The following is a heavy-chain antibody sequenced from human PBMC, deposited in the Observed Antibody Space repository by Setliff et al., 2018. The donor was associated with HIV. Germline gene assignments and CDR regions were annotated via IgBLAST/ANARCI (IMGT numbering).Heavy chain of an antibody. V-gene: IGHV3-23*01. Sequence: RLSCAASGFTFSSYAMSWVRQAPGKGLEWISAFRSSGDIKYYADSVRGRFTISSDNSKNTLFLQMNSLRVEDTAVYYCAKGPWDEPHAFNIWGQGTMVTVSS. CDR1: GFTFSSYA. CDR3: AKGPWDEPHAFNI. CDR2: FRSSGDIK. D-gene: IGHD1-26*01. J-gene: IGHJ3*02.